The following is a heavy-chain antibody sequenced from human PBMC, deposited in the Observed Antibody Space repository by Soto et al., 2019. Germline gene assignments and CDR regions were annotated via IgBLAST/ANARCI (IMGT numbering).Heavy chain of an antibody. D-gene: IGHD5-18*01. V-gene: IGHV4-61*08. CDR3: ARIPVDTSMIYWLDP. J-gene: IGHJ5*02. Sequence: LPETLSLTCTVSGGSVSSGDYYWSWIRQPPGKGLEWIGYIYYSGNTNYNPSLKSRVIISVDTSKNLFSLKLTSVTAADTAVYYCARIPVDTSMIYWLDPWGQGTLVTVS. CDR1: GGSVSSGDYY. CDR2: IYYSGNT.